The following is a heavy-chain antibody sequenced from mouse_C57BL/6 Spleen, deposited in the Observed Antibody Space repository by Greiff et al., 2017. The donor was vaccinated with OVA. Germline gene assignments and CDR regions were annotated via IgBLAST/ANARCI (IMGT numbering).Heavy chain of an antibody. CDR3: TEGWLTTRGYFDY. CDR2: IRLKSDNYAT. D-gene: IGHD2-3*01. V-gene: IGHV6-3*01. J-gene: IGHJ2*01. CDR1: GFTFSNYW. Sequence: DVKLVESGGGLVQPGGSMKLSCVASGFTFSNYWMNWVRQSPEKGLEWVAQIRLKSDNYATHYAESVKGRFTISRDDSKSSVYLQMNNLRAEDTGIYYCTEGWLTTRGYFDYWGQGTTLTVSS.